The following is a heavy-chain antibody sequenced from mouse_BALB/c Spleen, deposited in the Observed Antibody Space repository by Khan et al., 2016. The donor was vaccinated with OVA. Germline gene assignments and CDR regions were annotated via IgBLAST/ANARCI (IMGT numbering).Heavy chain of an antibody. Sequence: QVQLQQSGAELAKPGASVKMSCKASGYTFINYWILWVKQRPGQGLEWIGYINPSTGYTEYNQNFKDKATLTADKSSSTAYMQLSSLRSEDSAVYYCARRGLRWDFDYWGQGTTLTGSS. D-gene: IGHD1-1*02. CDR1: GYTFINYW. CDR3: ARRGLRWDFDY. CDR2: INPSTGYT. J-gene: IGHJ2*01. V-gene: IGHV1-7*01.